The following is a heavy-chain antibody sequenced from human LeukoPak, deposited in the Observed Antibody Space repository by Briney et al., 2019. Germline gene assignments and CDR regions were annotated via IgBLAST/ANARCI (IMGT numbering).Heavy chain of an antibody. V-gene: IGHV3-23*01. CDR1: GFTFSSYA. Sequence: GGSLRLSCAASGFTFSSYAMSWVRQAPGKGLEWVSGISSSAGNTNYADSVKGRLTISRDNSKNTLYLQMNSLRVEDTAVYYCAKDQLRVTTGIDNWGQGTLVTVSS. J-gene: IGHJ4*02. CDR2: ISSSAGNT. CDR3: AKDQLRVTTGIDN. D-gene: IGHD4-17*01.